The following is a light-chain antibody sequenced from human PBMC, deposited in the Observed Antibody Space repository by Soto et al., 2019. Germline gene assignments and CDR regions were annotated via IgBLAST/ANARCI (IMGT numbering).Light chain of an antibody. CDR3: QHYGRSPGLFT. CDR2: DAS. CDR1: QRVSNTY. V-gene: IGKV3-20*01. Sequence: EIVLTQSPGTLSLSPGERATLSCRPSQRVSNTYLAWYQQKPGQAPRLLIYDASSRATGIPDRFSGSGSGTDFTLTISRLEPGDFAVYYCQHYGRSPGLFTFGPGTKVDIK. J-gene: IGKJ3*01.